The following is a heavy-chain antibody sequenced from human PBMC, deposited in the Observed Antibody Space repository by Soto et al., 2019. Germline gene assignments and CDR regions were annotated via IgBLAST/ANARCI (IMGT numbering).Heavy chain of an antibody. J-gene: IGHJ5*02. CDR3: ARNKRLRYFDWLNPGYWFEP. V-gene: IGHV4-34*01. Sequence: SETLSLTCAVYGGSFSGYYWSWIRQPPGKGLEWIGEINHSGSTNYNPSLKSRVTISVDTSKNQFSLKLSSVTAADTAVYYCARNKRLRYFDWLNPGYWFEPWGQGTLVTVSS. D-gene: IGHD3-9*01. CDR1: GGSFSGYY. CDR2: INHSGST.